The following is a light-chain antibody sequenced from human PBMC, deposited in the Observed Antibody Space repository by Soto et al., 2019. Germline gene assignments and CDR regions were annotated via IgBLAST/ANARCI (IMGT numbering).Light chain of an antibody. CDR1: QGIGNY. Sequence: DIQMTQSPSSLSASVGDRVTLTCRASQGIGNYLAWYQQRPGKVPKLLIYAAYTLQSGVPSRFSGSGSGPDFTLTISSLQPEDVATYYCQKYDHAPLTFGEGTKVEIK. CDR3: QKYDHAPLT. J-gene: IGKJ4*01. CDR2: AAY. V-gene: IGKV1-27*01.